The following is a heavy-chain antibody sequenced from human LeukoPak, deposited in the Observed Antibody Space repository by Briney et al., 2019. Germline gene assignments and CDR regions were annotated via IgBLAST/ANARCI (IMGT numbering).Heavy chain of an antibody. D-gene: IGHD2-15*01. J-gene: IGHJ4*02. Sequence: GGSLRLSCAASGFTFSSYSMNWVRQAPGKGLEWDSYISSSSSTIYYADSMKGRFTISRDNAKNSLYLQMNSLRAEDTAVYYCARDQWKRGGSCPLDYWGQGTLVTVSS. V-gene: IGHV3-48*01. CDR3: ARDQWKRGGSCPLDY. CDR1: GFTFSSYS. CDR2: ISSSSSTI.